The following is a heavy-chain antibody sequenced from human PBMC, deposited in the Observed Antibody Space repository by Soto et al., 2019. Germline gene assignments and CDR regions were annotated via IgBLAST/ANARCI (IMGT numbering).Heavy chain of an antibody. CDR1: GGSISSGGYY. CDR3: ARDHYYDSSGYKRPRYCYGMDV. J-gene: IGHJ6*02. V-gene: IGHV4-31*03. Sequence: SETLSLTCTVSGGSISSGGYYWSWIRQHPGKGLEWIGYIYYSGSTYYNPSLKSRVTISVDTSKNQFSLKLSSVTAADTAVYYCARDHYYDSSGYKRPRYCYGMDVWGQGTTVTVSS. D-gene: IGHD3-22*01. CDR2: IYYSGST.